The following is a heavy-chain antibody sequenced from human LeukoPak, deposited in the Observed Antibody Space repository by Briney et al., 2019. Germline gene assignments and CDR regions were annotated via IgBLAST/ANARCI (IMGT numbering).Heavy chain of an antibody. CDR3: AREPGFDSSGYLNWFDL. J-gene: IGHJ5*02. V-gene: IGHV4-59*01. CDR1: GGSISSYY. D-gene: IGHD3-22*01. Sequence: ETLPLTCTVSGGSISSYYWSWVRQPPGKGLEWIACISYSGSTKYNPSLKNRVTISVDTSKNQLSLKLSSVTAADTAVYYCAREPGFDSSGYLNWFDLWGRGTLVTVSS. CDR2: ISYSGST.